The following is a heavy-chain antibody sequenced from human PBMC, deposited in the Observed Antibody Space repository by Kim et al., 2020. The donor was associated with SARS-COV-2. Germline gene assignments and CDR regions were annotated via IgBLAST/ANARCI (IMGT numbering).Heavy chain of an antibody. D-gene: IGHD2-8*01. CDR2: IIPRSTTL. J-gene: IGHJ4*02. CDR3: ARDGGLYDFDY. Sequence: ASVKVSCKTSGYTFIDSYIHWVRQAPGQGLEWMGRIIPRSTTLIYAQKFEARFTMTRDTSTSTVYMELNSLKSEDTAVYYCARDGGLYDFDYWGQGSLVSVSS. CDR1: GYTFIDSY. V-gene: IGHV1-46*01.